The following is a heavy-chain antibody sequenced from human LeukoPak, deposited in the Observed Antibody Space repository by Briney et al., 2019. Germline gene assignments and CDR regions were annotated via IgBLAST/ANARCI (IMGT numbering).Heavy chain of an antibody. V-gene: IGHV3-23*01. CDR3: AKDVWSDSSGYSSYDAFDI. D-gene: IGHD3-22*01. Sequence: GVLRLSCVASGFIFSSYAMSWVRQSPGKGLEWVSSISASGDRTYYPDSVKGRFTISRDNSKNTLYLQMNSLRAEDTAVYYCAKDVWSDSSGYSSYDAFDIWGQGTMVTVSS. CDR2: ISASGDRT. J-gene: IGHJ3*02. CDR1: GFIFSSYA.